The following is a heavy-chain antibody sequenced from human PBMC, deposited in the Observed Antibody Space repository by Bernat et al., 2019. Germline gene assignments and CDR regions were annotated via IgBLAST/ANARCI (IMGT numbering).Heavy chain of an antibody. D-gene: IGHD6-13*01. CDR3: ARSHSSSWYRFDY. CDR2: IYYSGST. J-gene: IGHJ4*02. V-gene: IGHV4-39*01. Sequence: QLQLQESDPGLVKPSETLSLTCTVSGGSISSSSYYWGWIRQPPGKGLEWIGSIYYSGSTYYNPSLKSRVTISVDTAKNQFSLKLSSVTAADTAVYYCARSHSSSWYRFDYWGQGTLVTVSS. CDR1: GGSISSSSYY.